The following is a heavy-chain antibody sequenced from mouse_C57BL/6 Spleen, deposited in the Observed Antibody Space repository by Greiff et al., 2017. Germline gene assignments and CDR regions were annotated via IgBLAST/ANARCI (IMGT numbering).Heavy chain of an antibody. Sequence: VQLQQSGAELVRPGTSVKVSCKASGYAFTNYLIEWVKQRPGQGLEWIGVINPGSGGTNYNEKFKGRATLTADKSSSTAYMQLSSLTSEDSAVYFCARGGVYYGSSYEFAYWGQGTLVTVSA. D-gene: IGHD1-1*01. CDR2: INPGSGGT. J-gene: IGHJ3*01. CDR1: GYAFTNYL. CDR3: ARGGVYYGSSYEFAY. V-gene: IGHV1-54*01.